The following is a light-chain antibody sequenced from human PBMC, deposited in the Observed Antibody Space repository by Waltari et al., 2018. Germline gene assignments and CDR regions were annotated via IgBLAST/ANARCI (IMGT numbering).Light chain of an antibody. CDR3: SSQSSNDVVL. J-gene: IGLJ2*01. Sequence: QSALTQPASVSGSPGQSVTIFCAGTSTDVGGYNSVSWYHEHPGQAPRVIIYDVSDRPSGVSDRFSGSKSGNTASLTISGLQAEDEADYYCSSQSSNDVVLFGGGTKLTVL. CDR1: STDVGGYNS. CDR2: DVS. V-gene: IGLV2-14*01.